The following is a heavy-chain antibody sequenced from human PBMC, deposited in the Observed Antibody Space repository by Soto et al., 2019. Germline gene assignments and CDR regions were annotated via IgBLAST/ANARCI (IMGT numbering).Heavy chain of an antibody. D-gene: IGHD3-10*01. J-gene: IGHJ4*02. CDR2: INPSGGST. Sequence: ASVKVSCKASGYTFTSYYMHWVRQAPGQGLEWMGIINPSGGSTSYAQKFQGRVTMTRDTSTSTVYMELSSLRSEDTAVYYCARDVASGSYKPPYFDYWGQGALVTVSS. CDR1: GYTFTSYY. CDR3: ARDVASGSYKPPYFDY. V-gene: IGHV1-46*01.